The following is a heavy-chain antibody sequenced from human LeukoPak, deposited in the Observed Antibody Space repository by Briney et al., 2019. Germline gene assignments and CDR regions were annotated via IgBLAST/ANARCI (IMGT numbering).Heavy chain of an antibody. J-gene: IGHJ4*02. CDR1: GFTFSSYA. V-gene: IGHV3-30*04. CDR3: ARFSSSWYGSDY. D-gene: IGHD6-13*01. CDR2: ISYDGSNK. Sequence: GGSLRLSCAASGFTFSSYAMHWVRQAAGKGLEWVAVISYDGSNKYYADSVKGRFTISRDNSKNTLYLQMNSLRAEDTAVYYCARFSSSWYGSDYWGQGTLVTVSS.